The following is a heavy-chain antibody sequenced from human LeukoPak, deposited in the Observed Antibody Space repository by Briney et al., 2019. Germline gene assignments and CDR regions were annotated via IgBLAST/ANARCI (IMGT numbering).Heavy chain of an antibody. CDR2: INPNSGGT. Sequence: ASVKVSCKASGYTFTGYYMHWVRQAPGQGLEWMGWINPNSGGTNYAQKFQGRVTMTRDTSISTAYMELSSLRSEDTAVYYCARDSDYYDSSGYYFNDAFDIWGQGTMVTVSS. V-gene: IGHV1-2*02. CDR1: GYTFTGYY. D-gene: IGHD3-22*01. CDR3: ARDSDYYDSSGYYFNDAFDI. J-gene: IGHJ3*02.